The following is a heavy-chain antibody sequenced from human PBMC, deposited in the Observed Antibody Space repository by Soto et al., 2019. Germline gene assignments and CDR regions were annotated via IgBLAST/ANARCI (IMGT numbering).Heavy chain of an antibody. V-gene: IGHV3-7*01. J-gene: IGHJ4*02. Sequence: PGGSLRRSCAASGFTFSSYWMSWVRQAPGKGLEWVANIKQDGSEKYYVDSVKGRFTISRDNAKNSLYLQMNSLRAEDTAVYYCARDSGLMVRGVIINNYFDYWGQGT. D-gene: IGHD3-10*01. CDR2: IKQDGSEK. CDR1: GFTFSSYW. CDR3: ARDSGLMVRGVIINNYFDY.